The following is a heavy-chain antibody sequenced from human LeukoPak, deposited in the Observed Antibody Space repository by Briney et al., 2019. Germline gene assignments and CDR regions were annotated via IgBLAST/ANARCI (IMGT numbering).Heavy chain of an antibody. CDR1: GYTFTSYG. J-gene: IGHJ4*02. CDR3: AREGWLGYGDYVSDY. D-gene: IGHD4-17*01. V-gene: IGHV1-18*01. Sequence: ASVKVSCKASGYTFTSYGISWVRQAPGQGLEWMGWISAYNGNTNYAQKLQGRVTMTTDTSTSTAYMELSSLRSEDTAVYYCAREGWLGYGDYVSDYWGQGTLVTVSS. CDR2: ISAYNGNT.